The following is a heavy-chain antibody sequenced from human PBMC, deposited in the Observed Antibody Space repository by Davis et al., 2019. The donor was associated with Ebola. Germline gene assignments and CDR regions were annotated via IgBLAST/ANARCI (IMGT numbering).Heavy chain of an antibody. CDR3: ARLPRSGYDYYYYGMDV. CDR2: IYPGDSDT. D-gene: IGHD5-12*01. Sequence: GESLEISCQGSGYSFTSYWIGWVRQMPGKGLEWMGIIYPGDSDTRYSPSFQGQVTISADKSISTAYLQWSSLKASDTAMYYCARLPRSGYDYYYYGMDVWGQGTTVTVSS. V-gene: IGHV5-51*01. J-gene: IGHJ6*02. CDR1: GYSFTSYW.